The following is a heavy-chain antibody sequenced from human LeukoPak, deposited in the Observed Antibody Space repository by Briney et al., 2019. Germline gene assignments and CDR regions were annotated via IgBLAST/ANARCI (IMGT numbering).Heavy chain of an antibody. D-gene: IGHD1-1*01. CDR1: GYTFTSYA. V-gene: IGHV1-69*06. CDR2: IIPIFGTA. CDR3: ARVWPGRTMYYFDY. J-gene: IGHJ4*02. Sequence: ASVKVSCKASGYTFTSYAISWVRQAPGQGLEWMGGIIPIFGTANYAQKFQGRVTITADKSTSTAYMELSSLRSEDTAVYYCARVWPGRTMYYFDYWGQGTLVTVSS.